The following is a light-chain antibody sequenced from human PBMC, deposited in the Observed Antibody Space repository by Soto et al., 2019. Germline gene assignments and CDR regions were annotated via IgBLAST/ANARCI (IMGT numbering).Light chain of an antibody. CDR3: HQYSTYRHT. Sequence: IQMTQTPSTLSASVRDRVAIACRASQSVSPWLAWYQQKPGKAPTLLIYDVSNLQSGVPSRFSGSGSGTEFTLTISSLQPDDFATYYCHQYSTYRHTFGQGTKLEIK. CDR2: DVS. CDR1: QSVSPW. J-gene: IGKJ2*01. V-gene: IGKV1-5*01.